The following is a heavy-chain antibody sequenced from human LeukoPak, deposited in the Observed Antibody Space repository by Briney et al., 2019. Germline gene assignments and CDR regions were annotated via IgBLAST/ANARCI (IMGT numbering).Heavy chain of an antibody. CDR3: AHTNAAAGTDWFDP. CDR2: IYWDDDR. D-gene: IGHD6-13*01. J-gene: IGHJ5*02. Sequence: SGPTLVNPTQTLTLTCTFSGFSLTTRDVGVGWIRQPPGRALEWLALIYWDDDRRYSPSLSSRLTITKDTSKNQVVLTMTNMASVDTATYYCAHTNAAAGTDWFDPWGQGTLVTVSS. CDR1: GFSLTTRDVG. V-gene: IGHV2-5*02.